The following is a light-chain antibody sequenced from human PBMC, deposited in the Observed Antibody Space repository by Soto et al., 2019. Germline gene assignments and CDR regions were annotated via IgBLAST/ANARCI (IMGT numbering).Light chain of an antibody. CDR3: QQYGSSLLT. CDR1: QSVSSPY. V-gene: IGKV3-20*01. J-gene: IGKJ1*01. CDR2: GAS. Sequence: EIVLTQSPDTLSLSPGERATLSCRASQSVSSPYLAWYQQKPGQAPRLLIFGASTRATGIPDRFSGGGSGTAFTLTIDRLEPEDFAVYYCQQYGSSLLTFGQGTRVEI.